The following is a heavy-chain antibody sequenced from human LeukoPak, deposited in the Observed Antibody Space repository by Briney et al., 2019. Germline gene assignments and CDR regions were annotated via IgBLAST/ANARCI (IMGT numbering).Heavy chain of an antibody. CDR1: GGSISSSSYY. CDR2: IYYSGST. J-gene: IGHJ3*02. Sequence: SETLSLTCTVSGGSISSSSYYWGWIRQPPGKGLEWIGSIYYSGSTYYNPSLKSRVTISVDTSKNQFSLKLSSVTAADTAVYYCARPIYCSGGSCYGLGAFDIWGQGTMVTVSS. V-gene: IGHV4-39*01. CDR3: ARPIYCSGGSCYGLGAFDI. D-gene: IGHD2-15*01.